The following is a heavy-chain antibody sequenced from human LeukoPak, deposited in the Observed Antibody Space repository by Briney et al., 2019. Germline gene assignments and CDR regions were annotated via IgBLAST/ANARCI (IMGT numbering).Heavy chain of an antibody. CDR2: IYYSGST. V-gene: IGHV4-59*07. Sequence: ADTLSLPCTVWGRSISSYYWTCLRHPPRKGQEWVGYIYYSGSTNHNPFLKSRVTISVDTSKKQFSLMLSSVTAADTAVYYCARGLSVTTREDAFDIWGHGAMVTVSS. CDR1: GRSISSYY. D-gene: IGHD5-18*01. J-gene: IGHJ3*02. CDR3: ARGLSVTTREDAFDI.